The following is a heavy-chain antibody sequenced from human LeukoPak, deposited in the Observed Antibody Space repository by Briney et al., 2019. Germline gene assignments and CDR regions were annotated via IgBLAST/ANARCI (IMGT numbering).Heavy chain of an antibody. Sequence: PSETLSLTCTVCGGSISSSSHYWGWIRHPPGKGLEWIGSLSHSGYTYSRPSLKSRVTISGDTSKSQFSLGLSSVTAADTAVYYCARGLVTSQGFWFDPWGQGTLVTVSS. J-gene: IGHJ5*02. V-gene: IGHV4-39*01. CDR1: GGSISSSSHY. CDR3: ARGLVTSQGFWFDP. D-gene: IGHD2-21*02. CDR2: LSHSGYT.